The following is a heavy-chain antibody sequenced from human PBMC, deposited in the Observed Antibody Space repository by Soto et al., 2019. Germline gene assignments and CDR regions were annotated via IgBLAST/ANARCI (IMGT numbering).Heavy chain of an antibody. J-gene: IGHJ4*02. CDR3: AKDLHDYGAPIQFDY. V-gene: IGHV3-23*01. CDR1: GFTFSSYA. D-gene: IGHD4-17*01. Sequence: GGSLRLSCAASGFTFSSYAMSWVRQAPGKGLEWVSAISGSGGSTYYADSVKGRFTISRDNSKNTLYLQMNSLRAEDTAVYYCAKDLHDYGAPIQFDYWGQGTLVTVSS. CDR2: ISGSGGST.